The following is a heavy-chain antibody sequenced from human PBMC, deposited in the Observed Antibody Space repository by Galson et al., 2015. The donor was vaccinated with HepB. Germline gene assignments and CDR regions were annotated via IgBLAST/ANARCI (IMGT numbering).Heavy chain of an antibody. D-gene: IGHD3-16*01. V-gene: IGHV3-30*04. CDR1: GFTFSNYA. Sequence: SLRLSCAGSGFTFSNYAIHWVRQAPGKGLEWVAFISYDSSNKYYADSVKGRFTISRDNSKNTLYLQMNSLRAEDTAVYYCATPRGETPKGLGYWGQGTLVTVSS. CDR2: ISYDSSNK. CDR3: ATPRGETPKGLGY. J-gene: IGHJ4*02.